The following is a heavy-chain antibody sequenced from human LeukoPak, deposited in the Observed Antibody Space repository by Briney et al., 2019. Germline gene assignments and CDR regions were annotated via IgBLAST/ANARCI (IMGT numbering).Heavy chain of an antibody. J-gene: IGHJ6*03. CDR1: GYSLSSAYY. V-gene: IGHV4-38-2*02. D-gene: IGHD3-9*01. CDR2: IHYRGST. CDR3: ARDGNALRYFDWLGNCMDV. Sequence: PSETLFLTCAVPGYSLSSAYYWAWIWQPPGKGLEWIGSIHYRGSTYYNPSLKSRVTMSVDTSKKQFSLKLSSVTAADTAVYYCARDGNALRYFDWLGNCMDVWGKGTTVTISS.